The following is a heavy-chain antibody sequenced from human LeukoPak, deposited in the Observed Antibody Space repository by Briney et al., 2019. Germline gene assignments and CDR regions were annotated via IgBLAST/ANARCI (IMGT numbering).Heavy chain of an antibody. V-gene: IGHV4-34*01. Sequence: SETLSLTCAVYGGSFSGYYWSWIRQPPGKGLEWIGEINHSGSTNYNPSLKSRVTISVDTSKNQFSLKLSSVTAADTAVYYCARLPGNCSSTSCYTEAFDIWGQGAMVAVSS. CDR2: INHSGST. J-gene: IGHJ3*02. CDR3: ARLPGNCSSTSCYTEAFDI. CDR1: GGSFSGYY. D-gene: IGHD2-2*02.